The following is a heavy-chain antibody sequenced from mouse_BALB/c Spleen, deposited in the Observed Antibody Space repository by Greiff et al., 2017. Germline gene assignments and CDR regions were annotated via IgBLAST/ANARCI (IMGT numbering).Heavy chain of an antibody. J-gene: IGHJ3*01. D-gene: IGHD1-2*01. CDR1: GYSITSGYY. CDR2: ISYDGSN. V-gene: IGHV3-6*02. CDR3: AREGGITTSSWFAY. Sequence: EVKLLESGPGLVKPSQSLSLTCSVTGYSITSGYYWNWIRQFPGNKLEWMGYISYDGSNNYNPSLKNRISITRDTSKNQFFLKLNSVTTEDTATYYCAREGGITTSSWFAYWGQGTLVTVSA.